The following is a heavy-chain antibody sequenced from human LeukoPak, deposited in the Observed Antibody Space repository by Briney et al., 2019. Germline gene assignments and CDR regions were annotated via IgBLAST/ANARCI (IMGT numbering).Heavy chain of an antibody. Sequence: GGSLRLSCAASGFTFSSYGMHWVRQAPGKGLEWVAFIRYDGSNKYYADSVKGRFTTSRDNSKNTLYLQMNSLRAEDTAVYYCAKDITYYYGSGSYTFDYWGQGTLVTVSS. CDR1: GFTFSSYG. V-gene: IGHV3-30*02. CDR2: IRYDGSNK. D-gene: IGHD3-10*01. J-gene: IGHJ4*02. CDR3: AKDITYYYGSGSYTFDY.